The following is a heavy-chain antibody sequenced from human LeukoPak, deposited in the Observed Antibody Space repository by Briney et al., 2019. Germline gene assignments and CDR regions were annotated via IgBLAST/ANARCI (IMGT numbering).Heavy chain of an antibody. CDR2: ISSNGGST. CDR1: GFTFSSYA. Sequence: PGGSLRLSCAASGFTFSSYAMHWVRQAPGKGLEYVSAISSNGGSTYYANSVKGRFTISGDNSKNTLYLQMGSLRAEDTAVYYCAKQARVAGGLNKSPNFDYWGQGTLVTVSS. V-gene: IGHV3-64*01. D-gene: IGHD6-19*01. J-gene: IGHJ4*02. CDR3: AKQARVAGGLNKSPNFDY.